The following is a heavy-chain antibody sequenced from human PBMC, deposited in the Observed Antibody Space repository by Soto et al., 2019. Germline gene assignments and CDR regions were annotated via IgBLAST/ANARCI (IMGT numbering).Heavy chain of an antibody. D-gene: IGHD1-26*01. CDR1: GFSFSSYE. V-gene: IGHV3-48*03. J-gene: IGHJ4*02. CDR3: ARDRWELAPNFDY. CDR2: ISSNGRKI. Sequence: EVQLVESGGGLIKPGGSLRLSCAASGFSFSSYEMNWVRQSPGKGLEWISYISSNGRKIYDADSVKGRFTISRDNAKNSVFLQMNSLRDEDTAVYYCARDRWELAPNFDYWGQGTLVTVSS.